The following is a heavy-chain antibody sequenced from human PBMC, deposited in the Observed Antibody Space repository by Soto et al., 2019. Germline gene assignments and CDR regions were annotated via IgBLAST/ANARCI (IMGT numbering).Heavy chain of an antibody. Sequence: SETLSLTCTVSGGSISSSSYYWGWIRQPPGKGLEWIGSIYYSGSTYYNPSLKSRVTISVDTSKNQFSLKLSSVTAADTAVYYCARGSHTKNIAPAVINWFDPWGQGTLVTVSS. CDR1: GGSISSSSYY. CDR3: ARGSHTKNIAPAVINWFDP. CDR2: IYYSGST. D-gene: IGHD6-13*01. J-gene: IGHJ5*02. V-gene: IGHV4-39*01.